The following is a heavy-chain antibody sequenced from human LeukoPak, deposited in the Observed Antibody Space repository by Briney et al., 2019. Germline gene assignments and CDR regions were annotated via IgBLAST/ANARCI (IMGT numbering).Heavy chain of an antibody. CDR3: ARERRSWVRFDY. Sequence: GGSLRLSCAASGVTFGSYSINWVRQTPGEGREWVSYISSSSRSIYYADCVKGRFTISRDNAKNSLYLQMSGLRDEDTAVYYCARERRSWVRFDYWGQGTLVTVSS. CDR1: GVTFGSYS. J-gene: IGHJ4*02. CDR2: ISSSSRSI. V-gene: IGHV3-48*02. D-gene: IGHD3-10*01.